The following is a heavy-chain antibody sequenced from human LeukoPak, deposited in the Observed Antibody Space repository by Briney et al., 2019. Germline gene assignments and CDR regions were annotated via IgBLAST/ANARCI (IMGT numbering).Heavy chain of an antibody. CDR3: ARAPGYYDSSGTPEGLDY. CDR1: GGTFSSYA. Sequence: ASVKVSCKASGGTFSSYAISWVRQAPGQGLEWMGGIIPIFGTANYAQKFQGRVTITADESTSTAYMELSSLRSEDTAVYYCARAPGYYDSSGTPEGLDYWGQGTLVTVSS. V-gene: IGHV1-69*13. CDR2: IIPIFGTA. D-gene: IGHD3-22*01. J-gene: IGHJ4*02.